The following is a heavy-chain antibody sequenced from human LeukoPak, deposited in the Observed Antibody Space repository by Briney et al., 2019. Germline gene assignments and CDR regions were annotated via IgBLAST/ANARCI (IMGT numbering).Heavy chain of an antibody. CDR2: IKSDGST. CDR3: ARAPSEIGGYYPEYFRH. Sequence: GGSLRLSCAASGFTFSTYWMHWVRQAPGKGLVWVSRIKSDGSTNYADSVKGRFTISRDNAKNKVSLQMNSLRPEDTGVYYCARAPSEIGGYYPEYFRHWGQGTLVTVSS. CDR1: GFTFSTYW. J-gene: IGHJ1*01. V-gene: IGHV3-74*01. D-gene: IGHD3-22*01.